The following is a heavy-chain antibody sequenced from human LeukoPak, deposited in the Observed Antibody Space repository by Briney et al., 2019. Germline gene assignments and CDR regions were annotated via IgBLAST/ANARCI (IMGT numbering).Heavy chain of an antibody. D-gene: IGHD5-12*01. CDR1: GGSISSGGYS. CDR3: ARYNSGYNYDWFDP. Sequence: PSQTLSLTCAVSGGSISSGGYSWSWIRQPPGKGLEWIGYIYHSGSTYYNPSLKSRVTISVDRSKNQFSLKLSSVTAADTAVYYCARYNSGYNYDWFDPWGQGTLVTVSS. V-gene: IGHV4-30-2*01. J-gene: IGHJ5*02. CDR2: IYHSGST.